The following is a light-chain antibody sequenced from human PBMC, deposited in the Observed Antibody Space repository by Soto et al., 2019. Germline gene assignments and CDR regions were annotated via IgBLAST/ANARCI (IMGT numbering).Light chain of an antibody. CDR1: QSVTTY. CDR2: GAS. V-gene: IGKV3-15*01. Sequence: EIVMTQSPATLSVSLGDRATLSCRASQSVTTYLAWYQQKPGQAPRLLIYGASTRATGIPARFSGSGSETDFPLTISSLQSEDFAVYYCQQYDSWPPSYTFGQGPQLEIK. CDR3: QQYDSWPPSYT. J-gene: IGKJ2*01.